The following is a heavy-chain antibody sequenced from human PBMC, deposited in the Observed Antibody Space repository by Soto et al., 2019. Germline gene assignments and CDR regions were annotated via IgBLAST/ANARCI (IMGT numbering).Heavy chain of an antibody. J-gene: IGHJ4*02. CDR1: GFTFSSYA. V-gene: IGHV3-23*01. CDR2: ISGSGGST. D-gene: IGHD3-16*01. CDR3: ANVVLGFLSVPND. Sequence: EVHLLESGGTWVQSGGSLRLSCAASGFTFSSYAMTWVRQAPGKGLEWVSSISGSGGSTYYADSVKGRFTISRDNSKNPLYLQMNSLRAEDTAVYYCANVVLGFLSVPNDWGQGTLVTVSS.